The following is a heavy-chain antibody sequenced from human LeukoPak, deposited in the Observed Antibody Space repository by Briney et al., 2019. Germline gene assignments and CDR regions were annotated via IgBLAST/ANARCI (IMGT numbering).Heavy chain of an antibody. D-gene: IGHD4-17*01. V-gene: IGHV3-48*04. CDR2: ISSSGGTI. J-gene: IGHJ4*02. CDR3: ARGNYGDYARSSFDY. CDR1: GFTFSSYG. Sequence: GKSLRLSCAASGFTFSSYGIHWVRRAPGKGLEWVSYISSSGGTIYYADSVKGRFTISRDNAKNSLYLQMNSLRAEDTAVYYCARGNYGDYARSSFDYWGQGTLVTVSS.